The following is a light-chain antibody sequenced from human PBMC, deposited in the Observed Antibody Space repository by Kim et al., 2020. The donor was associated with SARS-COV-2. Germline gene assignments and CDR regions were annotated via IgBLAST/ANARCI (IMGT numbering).Light chain of an antibody. V-gene: IGKV1-17*01. CDR3: LQHNTYPLT. CDR1: QDIRND. Sequence: AAVGDRVTITFRASQDIRNDLGWYQQNPGRAPKSMIYGAYSMQSGVTSRFSGSGSGTEFTLTISSLQPEDFATYFCLQHNTYPLTFGQGTRLEIK. J-gene: IGKJ5*01. CDR2: GAY.